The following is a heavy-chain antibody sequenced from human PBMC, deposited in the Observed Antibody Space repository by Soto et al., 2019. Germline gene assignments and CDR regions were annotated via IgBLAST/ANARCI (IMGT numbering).Heavy chain of an antibody. CDR1: GFTFSSYG. D-gene: IGHD3-10*01. CDR2: ISYDGSNK. CDR3: AKDKSPGFSYYYYGMDV. Sequence: GGSLRLSCAASGFTFSSYGMHWVRQAPGKGLEWVAVISYDGSNKYYVDPVKGRFTISRDNSKNTLYLQMNSLRAEDTAVYYCAKDKSPGFSYYYYGMDVWGQGTTVTVSS. J-gene: IGHJ6*02. V-gene: IGHV3-30*18.